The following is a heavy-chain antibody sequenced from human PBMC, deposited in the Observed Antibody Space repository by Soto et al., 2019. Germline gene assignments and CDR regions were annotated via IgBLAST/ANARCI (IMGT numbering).Heavy chain of an antibody. V-gene: IGHV4-30-4*01. CDR3: AREVITPVHQGADDAFDL. CDR1: GGSISSGNHF. J-gene: IGHJ3*01. D-gene: IGHD2-15*01. CDR2: ILYSGTA. Sequence: QVQLQEAGPGLVKPSQTLSLTCIVSGGSISSGNHFWSWIRQPPGKGLEWIGYILYSGTAHYNSSLKSRVTISIDTSKNQFSLNLSSVTAADTAMSYCAREVITPVHQGADDAFDLWGQGTMVTVSS.